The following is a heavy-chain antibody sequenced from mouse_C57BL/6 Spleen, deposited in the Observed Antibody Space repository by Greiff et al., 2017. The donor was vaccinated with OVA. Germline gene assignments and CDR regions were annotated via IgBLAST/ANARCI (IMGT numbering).Heavy chain of an antibody. CDR3: TRGSDGYYAY. Sequence: EVKLVESGEGLVKPGGSLKLSCAASGFTFSSYAMSWVRQTPEKRLEWVAYISSGGDYIYYADTVKGRFTISRDNARNTLYLQMSSLKSEDTAMYYCTRGSDGYYAYWGQGTLVTVSA. D-gene: IGHD2-3*01. V-gene: IGHV5-9-1*02. CDR1: GFTFSSYA. J-gene: IGHJ3*01. CDR2: ISSGGDYI.